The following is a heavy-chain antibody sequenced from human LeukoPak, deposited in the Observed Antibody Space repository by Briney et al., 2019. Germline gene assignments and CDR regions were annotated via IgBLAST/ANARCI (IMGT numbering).Heavy chain of an antibody. CDR2: IRNQANGGTA. CDR1: GFTFSDYA. Sequence: GGSLRLSCTAAGFTFSDYAVTWVRQAPGKGLEWVGFIRNQANGGTADYAASVKGRFTISRDDSKTIAYLQMNSLKTEDTAVYFCSRAYSAGWLGINDYWGQGALVTVSS. CDR3: SRAYSAGWLGINDY. V-gene: IGHV3-49*04. D-gene: IGHD6-19*01. J-gene: IGHJ4*02.